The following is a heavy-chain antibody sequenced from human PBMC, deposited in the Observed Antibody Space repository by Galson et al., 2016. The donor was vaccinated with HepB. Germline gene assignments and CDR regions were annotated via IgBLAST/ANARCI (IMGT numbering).Heavy chain of an antibody. D-gene: IGHD3/OR15-3a*01. CDR2: IGGGRNRDT. CDR3: AIDPSQWDNDFVDY. CDR1: GLAFSYYG. J-gene: IGHJ4*02. V-gene: IGHV3-23*01. Sequence: SLRLSCAASGLAFSYYGMTWVRQAPGKGLEWVSTIGGGRNRDTHYAESVKGRFTISRDNSKNTLYLQMNSLIDDDTAIYFCAIDPSQWDNDFVDYWGRGTLVTVSS.